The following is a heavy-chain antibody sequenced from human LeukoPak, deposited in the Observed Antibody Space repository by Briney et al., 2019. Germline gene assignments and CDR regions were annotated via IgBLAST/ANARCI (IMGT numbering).Heavy chain of an antibody. D-gene: IGHD2-15*01. CDR3: TTSVAAATLFDY. CDR1: GFTFSSYA. Sequence: PGGSLRLSCAASGFTFSSYAMHWVRQAPGKGLEYVSAISSNGGSTYYANSVKGRFTISRDNSKNTLYLQMGSLRAEDMAVYYCTTSVAAATLFDYWGHGTLVTVSS. V-gene: IGHV3-64*01. CDR2: ISSNGGST. J-gene: IGHJ4*01.